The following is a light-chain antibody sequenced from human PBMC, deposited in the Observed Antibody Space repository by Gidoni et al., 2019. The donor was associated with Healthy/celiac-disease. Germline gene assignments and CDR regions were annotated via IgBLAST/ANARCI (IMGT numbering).Light chain of an antibody. CDR1: QSVSRN. CDR3: QQYNNWRT. J-gene: IGKJ1*01. V-gene: IGKV3-15*01. CDR2: GAS. Sequence: EIVMTPSTSTLSVSPGERATLSCRASQSVSRNLAWYQQKPGQAPRLLIYGASTRATGIPARFSGSGSGTEFTLTISSLQSEDFAVYYCQQYNNWRTFXXXTKVEIK.